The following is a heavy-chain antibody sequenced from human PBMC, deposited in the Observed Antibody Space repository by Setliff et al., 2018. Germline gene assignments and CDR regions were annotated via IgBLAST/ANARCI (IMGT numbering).Heavy chain of an antibody. CDR1: GGSISSSNW. J-gene: IGHJ3*02. V-gene: IGHV4-4*02. CDR2: IYHSGST. CDR3: ARVPRFTDTRNAFDI. Sequence: SETLSLTCAVSGGSISSSNWWSWVRQPPGKGLEWIGEIYHSGSTNYNPSLKNRVTISVDTSKNQFSLKLSSVAAADTAVYYCARVPRFTDTRNAFDIWGQGTMVTVSS. D-gene: IGHD5-18*01.